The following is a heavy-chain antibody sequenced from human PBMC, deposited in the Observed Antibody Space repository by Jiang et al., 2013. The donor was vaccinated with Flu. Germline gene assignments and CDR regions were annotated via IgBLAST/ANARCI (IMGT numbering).Heavy chain of an antibody. J-gene: IGHJ4*03. CDR3: AKDRVLWFGELLPVFGY. CDR1: GFTFSSYA. V-gene: IGHV3-23*01. CDR2: ISGNGGTS. D-gene: IGHD3-10*01. Sequence: VQLLESGGGLVQPGGSLRLSCAASGFTFSSYAMSWVRQAPGKGLEWVSGISGNGGTSYNADSVKGRVTISRDNSKNTLYLQMNSLRAEDTAIYYCAKDRVLWFGELLPVFGYWGRG.